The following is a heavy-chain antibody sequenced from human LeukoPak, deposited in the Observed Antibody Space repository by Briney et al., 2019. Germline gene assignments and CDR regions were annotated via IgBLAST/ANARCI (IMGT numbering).Heavy chain of an antibody. V-gene: IGHV3-74*01. Sequence: PGGSLRLSCAASGFTFSSYWMHWVRQAPGKGLLWVSRINSDGTTTYYADSVKGRFAISRDNAKNTLYLQVNSLRAEDTAVYYCARGNYYGMDVWGQGTTVTVSS. CDR2: INSDGTTT. J-gene: IGHJ6*02. CDR1: GFTFSSYW. CDR3: ARGNYYGMDV.